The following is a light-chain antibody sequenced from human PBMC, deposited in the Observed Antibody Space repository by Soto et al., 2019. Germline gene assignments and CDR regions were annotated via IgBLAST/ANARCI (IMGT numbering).Light chain of an antibody. CDR3: CSYAGNKNPVV. V-gene: IGLV2-23*02. J-gene: IGLJ2*01. CDR2: EVT. Sequence: QSVLTQPASVSGSPGQSITVSCTGSSSDVGSYNLVSWYQQYPGKAPKFIIYEVTKRPSGVSHRFSGSKSGNTASLTISGLQAEDEADYYCCSYAGNKNPVVFGGGTKVTVL. CDR1: SSDVGSYNL.